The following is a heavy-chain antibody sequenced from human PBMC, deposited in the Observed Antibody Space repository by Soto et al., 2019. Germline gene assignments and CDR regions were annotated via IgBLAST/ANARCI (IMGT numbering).Heavy chain of an antibody. Sequence: GGSLRLSCAASGFTFSSYAMTWVRQAPGKALEWVSVISSSGATVYYADSVKGRFTISRDNSKNTLYLQMNSLRVEDTAIYYCAKDLQTTGVRAYDYWGQGTLVTFP. J-gene: IGHJ4*02. V-gene: IGHV3-23*01. CDR2: ISSSGATV. D-gene: IGHD4-17*01. CDR3: AKDLQTTGVRAYDY. CDR1: GFTFSSYA.